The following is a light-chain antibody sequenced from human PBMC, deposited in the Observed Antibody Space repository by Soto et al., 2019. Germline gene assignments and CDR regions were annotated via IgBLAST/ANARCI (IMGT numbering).Light chain of an antibody. J-gene: IGKJ5*01. CDR2: GVS. CDR1: RSVNNN. CDR3: QQYDNWPIT. Sequence: ELVMTQSPDTLSLSPGERATLSCRASRSVNNNYLAWYHQKPGQSPRLLIYGVSTRATGVPARFSGSGSGTEFTLTITSLQSEDFAIYYCQQYDNWPITFGQGTRLEIK. V-gene: IGKV3-15*01.